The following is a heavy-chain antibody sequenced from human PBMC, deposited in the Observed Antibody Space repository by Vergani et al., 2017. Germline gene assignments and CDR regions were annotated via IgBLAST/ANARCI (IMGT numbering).Heavy chain of an antibody. Sequence: QVQLVQSGAEVKKPGSSVKVSCKASGGPFKNSAFSWVRQAPGQGLEWMGAIIPMLQIGNNAQRFRGRVTITADKSTGTVYMDLSSLTSEDTAVYYCATEVGSRSIWGQGTMVTVSS. CDR3: ATEVGSRSI. CDR1: GGPFKNSA. V-gene: IGHV1-69*10. J-gene: IGHJ3*02. CDR2: IIPMLQIG. D-gene: IGHD1-26*01.